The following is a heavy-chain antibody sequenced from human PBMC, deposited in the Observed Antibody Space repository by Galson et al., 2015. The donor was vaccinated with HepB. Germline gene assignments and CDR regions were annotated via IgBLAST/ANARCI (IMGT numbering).Heavy chain of an antibody. CDR3: TRPSGMGRGSSSSNYYYGMDV. CDR2: IRSKANSYAT. J-gene: IGHJ6*02. D-gene: IGHD6-6*01. CDR1: GFTFSGSA. Sequence: SLRLSCAASGFTFSGSAMHWVRQASGKGLEWVGRIRSKANSYATAYAASVKGRFTISRDDSKNTAYLQMNSLKTEDTAVYYCTRPSGMGRGSSSSNYYYGMDVWGQGTTVTVSS. V-gene: IGHV3-73*01.